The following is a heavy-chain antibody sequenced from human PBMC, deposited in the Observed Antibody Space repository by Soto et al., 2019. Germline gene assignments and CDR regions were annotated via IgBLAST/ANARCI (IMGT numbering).Heavy chain of an antibody. CDR2: IIVSHDWP. V-gene: IGHV1-3*01. CDR1: GYTFTAHS. D-gene: IGHD2-8*01. Sequence: FQLVQSGTEVKEPGASVRVSCKASGYTFTAHSLHWARQAPGQGLEWMGWIIVSHDWPRYAPQFQGRLTFDTDTIGTTSYMNLTRLTPADTAVYFCAREPEDGVPGDYWGQGTPVVVSS. J-gene: IGHJ4*02. CDR3: AREPEDGVPGDY.